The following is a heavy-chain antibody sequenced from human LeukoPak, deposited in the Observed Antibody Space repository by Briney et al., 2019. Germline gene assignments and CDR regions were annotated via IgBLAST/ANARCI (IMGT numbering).Heavy chain of an antibody. D-gene: IGHD3-10*01. CDR3: TGIFGENDY. J-gene: IGHJ4*02. Sequence: PGGSLRLSCTASGFTFGDYAMSWVRQAPGKGLEWVGFIRSKAYGGTTEYAASVKGRFTISRDDSKSIAYLQMNSLKTEDTAVYYCTGIFGENDYWGQGTLVTVSS. CDR1: GFTFGDYA. V-gene: IGHV3-49*04. CDR2: IRSKAYGGTT.